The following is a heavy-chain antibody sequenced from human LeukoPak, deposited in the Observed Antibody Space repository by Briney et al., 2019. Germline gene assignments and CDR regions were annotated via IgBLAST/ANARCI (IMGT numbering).Heavy chain of an antibody. Sequence: PGGSLRLSCAASGFTFSSYEMNWVRQAPGKGLEWVSYISSSGSTIYYADSVKGGFTISRDNAKNSLYLQMNSLRAEDTAAYYCARTPGYYDSSGWHWGQGTLVTVSS. V-gene: IGHV3-48*03. J-gene: IGHJ4*02. CDR2: ISSSGSTI. CDR3: ARTPGYYDSSGWH. D-gene: IGHD3-22*01. CDR1: GFTFSSYE.